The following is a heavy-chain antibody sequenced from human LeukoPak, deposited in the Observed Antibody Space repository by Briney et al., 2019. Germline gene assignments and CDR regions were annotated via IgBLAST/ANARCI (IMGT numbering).Heavy chain of an antibody. Sequence: PSQTLSLTCTVSGGSISSGGYYWSWIRQHPGKGLEWIGYIYYSGSTYYNPSLKSRVTISVDTSKNQFSLKLSSVTAADTAVYYCARSQASWALGWFDPWGQGTLVTVSS. CDR1: GGSISSGGYY. CDR2: IYYSGST. D-gene: IGHD1-26*01. V-gene: IGHV4-31*03. J-gene: IGHJ5*02. CDR3: ARSQASWALGWFDP.